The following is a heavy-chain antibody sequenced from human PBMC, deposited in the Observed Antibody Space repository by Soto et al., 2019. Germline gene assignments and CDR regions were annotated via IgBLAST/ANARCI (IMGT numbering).Heavy chain of an antibody. Sequence: SETLSLTCAVYGGSFSSYYWSWIRQPPGKGLEWIGEINHSGSTNYNPSLKSRVTISVDTSKNQFSLKLSSVTAADTAVYYCARGIGYYDFWSASPRGGMDVWGQGTTVTVSS. CDR2: INHSGST. CDR3: ARGIGYYDFWSASPRGGMDV. J-gene: IGHJ6*02. V-gene: IGHV4-34*01. CDR1: GGSFSSYY. D-gene: IGHD3-3*01.